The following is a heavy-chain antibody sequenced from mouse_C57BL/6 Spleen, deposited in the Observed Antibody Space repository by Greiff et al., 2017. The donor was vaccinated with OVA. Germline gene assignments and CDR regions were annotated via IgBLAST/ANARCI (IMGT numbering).Heavy chain of an antibody. J-gene: IGHJ4*01. Sequence: QVQLQQPGAELVRPGTSVKLSCKASGYTFTSYWMHWVKQRPGQGLEWIGVIDPSDSYTNYNQKFKGKATLTVDTCSSTAYMQLSSLTSEDAAVYYCARGNSNYRGDYWGQGTSVTVSS. CDR2: IDPSDSYT. D-gene: IGHD2-5*01. CDR3: ARGNSNYRGDY. V-gene: IGHV1-59*01. CDR1: GYTFTSYW.